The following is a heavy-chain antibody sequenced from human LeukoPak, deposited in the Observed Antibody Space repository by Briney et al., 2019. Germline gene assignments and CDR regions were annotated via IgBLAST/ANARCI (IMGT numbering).Heavy chain of an antibody. J-gene: IGHJ4*02. D-gene: IGHD6-19*01. V-gene: IGHV3-30-3*01. Sequence: GRSLRLSCAATGFTFSSYAMHGVRQAPGKGLEGVAVISYDGSNKYYADSVKGRFTISRDNSKNTLYLQMNSLRAEDTAVYYCAREGAVAGTFDYWGQGTLVTVSS. CDR1: GFTFSSYA. CDR3: AREGAVAGTFDY. CDR2: ISYDGSNK.